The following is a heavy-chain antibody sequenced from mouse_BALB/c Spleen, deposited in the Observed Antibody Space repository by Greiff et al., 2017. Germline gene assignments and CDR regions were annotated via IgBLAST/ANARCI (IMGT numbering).Heavy chain of an antibody. V-gene: IGHV2-6-4*01. J-gene: IGHJ3*01. Sequence: VQRVESGPGLVAPSQSLSITCTVSGFSLSRYSVHWVRQPPGKGLEWLGMIWGGGSTDYNSALKSRLSISKDNSKSQVFLKMNSLQTDDTAMYYCATSITTVVATRAYWGQGTLVTVSA. CDR2: IWGGGST. CDR1: GFSLSRYS. CDR3: ATSITTVVATRAY. D-gene: IGHD1-1*01.